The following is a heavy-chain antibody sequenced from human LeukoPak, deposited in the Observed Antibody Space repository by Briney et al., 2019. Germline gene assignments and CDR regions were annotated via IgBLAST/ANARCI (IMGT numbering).Heavy chain of an antibody. CDR1: GFSFSTYF. V-gene: IGHV3-23*01. D-gene: IGHD6-25*01. CDR3: ARKGIGSSRYQNMDV. Sequence: GGSLRLSCVASGFSFSTYFLTWVRQAPGKGLEWVSEISTSGGSTYYADSVKGRFTISRDNSKNTLYLQMNSLRAEDTAVYYCARKGIGSSRYQNMDVWGKGTTVTVSS. J-gene: IGHJ6*03. CDR2: ISTSGGST.